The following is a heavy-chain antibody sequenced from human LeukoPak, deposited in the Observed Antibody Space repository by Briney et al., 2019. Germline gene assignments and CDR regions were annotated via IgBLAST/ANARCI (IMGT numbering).Heavy chain of an antibody. V-gene: IGHV3-7*01. Sequence: PGGSLRLSCEVSKFIFSNYWMSWVRQAPGKGLEWVANINQDGNEKYYVDSVRGRFTISRDNAKNSLYLQMNSLRAEDTAVYYCASRGRVPAAPGNWFDPWGQGTLVTVSS. J-gene: IGHJ5*02. CDR3: ASRGRVPAAPGNWFDP. CDR2: INQDGNEK. CDR1: KFIFSNYW. D-gene: IGHD2-2*01.